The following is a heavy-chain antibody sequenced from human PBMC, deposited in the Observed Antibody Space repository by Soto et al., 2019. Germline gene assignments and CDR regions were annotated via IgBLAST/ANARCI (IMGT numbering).Heavy chain of an antibody. CDR3: ARVAPVMGGAPYGSGSSGDYFDY. V-gene: IGHV4-31*03. Sequence: QVQLQESGPGLVKPSQTLSLTCTVSGGSISSGGYYWSWIRQHPGKGLEWIGYIYYSGSTYYNPSLKSRVTISVDTSKNQFSLKLSSVTAADTAVYYCARVAPVMGGAPYGSGSSGDYFDYWGQGTLVTVSS. CDR1: GGSISSGGYY. J-gene: IGHJ4*02. D-gene: IGHD3-10*01. CDR2: IYYSGST.